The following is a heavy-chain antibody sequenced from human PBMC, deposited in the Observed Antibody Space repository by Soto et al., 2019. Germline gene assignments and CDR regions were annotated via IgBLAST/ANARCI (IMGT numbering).Heavy chain of an antibody. CDR1: GFTFDDYA. V-gene: IGHV3-9*01. D-gene: IGHD1-26*01. CDR3: AKGLRWELSYPYGWFDP. J-gene: IGHJ5*02. Sequence: EVQLVESGGGLVQPGRSLRLSCAASGFTFDDYAMHWVRQAPGKGLEWVSGISWNSGSIGYADSVKGRFTISRDNAKNSLYLQMNSLRAEDTALYYCAKGLRWELSYPYGWFDPWGQGTLVTVSS. CDR2: ISWNSGSI.